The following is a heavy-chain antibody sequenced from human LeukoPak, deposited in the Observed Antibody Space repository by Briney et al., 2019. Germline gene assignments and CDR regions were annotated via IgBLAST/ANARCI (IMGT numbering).Heavy chain of an antibody. J-gene: IGHJ4*02. CDR2: INPNSGGT. CDR3: ARGSNYYYDSSGYYYFDY. V-gene: IGHV1-2*02. CDR1: GYTFTGYY. Sequence: ASVKVSCKASGYTFTGYYMHWVRQAPGQGLEWMGWINPNSGGTNYAQKFQGRVTMTRDTSISTAYMELSRLRSDDTAVYYWARGSNYYYDSSGYYYFDYWGQGTLVTVSS. D-gene: IGHD3-22*01.